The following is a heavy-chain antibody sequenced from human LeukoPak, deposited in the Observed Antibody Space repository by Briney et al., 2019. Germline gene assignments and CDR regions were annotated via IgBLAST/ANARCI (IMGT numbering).Heavy chain of an antibody. Sequence: SETLSLTCTVSGYSISSGYYWGWIRQPPGKGLEWIGSIYHSGSTYYNPSLKSRVTISVDTSKNQFSLKLSSVTAADTAVYYCAREWGLVVTEWGQGTLVTVSS. V-gene: IGHV4-38-2*02. CDR1: GYSISSGYY. D-gene: IGHD4-23*01. CDR2: IYHSGST. J-gene: IGHJ4*02. CDR3: AREWGLVVTE.